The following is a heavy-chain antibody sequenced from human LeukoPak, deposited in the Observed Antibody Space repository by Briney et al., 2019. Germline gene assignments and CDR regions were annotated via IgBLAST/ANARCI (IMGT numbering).Heavy chain of an antibody. J-gene: IGHJ5*02. CDR2: ISGGGGST. CDR1: GFTFSSYA. Sequence: GGSLRLSCAASGFTFSSYAMSWVRQAPGKGLEWVSAISGGGGSTDYADSVKGRFTISRDSSKNTLYLQLASLRVEDTAVYYCAKHRLLWFGELLSWGQGTLVTVSS. D-gene: IGHD3-10*01. V-gene: IGHV3-23*01. CDR3: AKHRLLWFGELLS.